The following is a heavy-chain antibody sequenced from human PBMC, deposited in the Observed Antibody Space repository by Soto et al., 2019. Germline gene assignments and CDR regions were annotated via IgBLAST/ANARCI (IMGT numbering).Heavy chain of an antibody. CDR1: TLTVSLYG. D-gene: IGHD3-3*01. V-gene: IGHV3-30*03. Sequence: GGSLILSCAASTLTVSLYGIQWVRQAPGKGLDWVAFISNDGGTQYYADSVKGRFSISRDNSMNTVDLHMNSLRAEDTAIYYCARDIWSGNYKWFDSWGQGTLVTVSS. J-gene: IGHJ5*01. CDR3: ARDIWSGNYKWFDS. CDR2: ISNDGGTQ.